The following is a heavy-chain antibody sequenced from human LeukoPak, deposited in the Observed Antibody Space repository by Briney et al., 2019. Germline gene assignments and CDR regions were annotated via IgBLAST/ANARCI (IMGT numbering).Heavy chain of an antibody. CDR2: IKQDGSEK. D-gene: IGHD5-24*01. CDR3: ARASDPWLQLT. J-gene: IGHJ5*02. CDR1: GFTFSTYL. Sequence: GGSLRLSCAASGFTFSTYLMIWLRQAPGKGLEWVGNIKQDGSEKRYADSVRGRFSISRDNAQSSLYLQMNSLRAEDTAVYYCARASDPWLQLTWGQGTLVTVSS. V-gene: IGHV3-7*05.